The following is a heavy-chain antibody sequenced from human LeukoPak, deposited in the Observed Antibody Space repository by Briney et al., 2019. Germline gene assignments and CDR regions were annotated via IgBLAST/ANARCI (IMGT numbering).Heavy chain of an antibody. CDR2: IYTSGST. Sequence: RPSETLSLTCTVSGGSISTYYWNWLRQPAGKGLEWIGRIYTSGSTNYNASLKSRVTLSLDTSKNQLSLKLTSVTAADTAVYYCARWITTQGTFDIWAQGTMVTVSS. CDR3: ARWITTQGTFDI. J-gene: IGHJ3*02. V-gene: IGHV4-4*07. D-gene: IGHD1-1*01. CDR1: GGSISTYY.